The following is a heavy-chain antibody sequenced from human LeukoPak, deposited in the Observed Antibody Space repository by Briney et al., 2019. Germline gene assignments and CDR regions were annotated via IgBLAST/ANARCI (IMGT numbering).Heavy chain of an antibody. Sequence: GGSLRLSCAVSGFTFSSYWMSWVRQAPGKGLEWVANIKQDGGERFYVDSVKGRFTISRDNAKNSLYLQMNSLRVKDTAVYYCAREDHSNYNYWGQGTLVTVSS. J-gene: IGHJ4*02. CDR2: IKQDGGER. CDR3: AREDHSNYNY. D-gene: IGHD4-11*01. CDR1: GFTFSSYW. V-gene: IGHV3-7*01.